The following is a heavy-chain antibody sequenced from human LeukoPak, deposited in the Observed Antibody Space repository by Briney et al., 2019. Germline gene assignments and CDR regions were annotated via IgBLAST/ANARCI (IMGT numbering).Heavy chain of an antibody. Sequence: GESLRLSCAASGFAFNTYSMNWVRQAPGKGLEWVSFIFSSSTYIYYTDSVKGRFTISRDNARSSLYLQMDNLRAEDTGVYYCARDFYDGFALDYWGQGTLVTVSS. D-gene: IGHD2/OR15-2a*01. CDR2: IFSSSTYI. CDR1: GFAFNTYS. V-gene: IGHV3-21*03. J-gene: IGHJ4*02. CDR3: ARDFYDGFALDY.